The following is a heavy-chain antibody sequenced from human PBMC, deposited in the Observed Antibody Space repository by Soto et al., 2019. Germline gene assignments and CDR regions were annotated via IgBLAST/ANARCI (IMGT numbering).Heavy chain of an antibody. V-gene: IGHV5-51*01. CDR3: ARTAAAGKYYYGVDV. D-gene: IGHD6-13*01. CDR1: GFSFTTYW. CDR2: IYPGDSKT. Sequence: GESLKISCKGSGFSFTTYWIAWVRQMPGKGLEWMGIIYPGDSKTTYSPSFQGQVTISADKSISTAYLQWSSLKASDTAMYYCARTAAAGKYYYGVDVWGKGTTVTVSS. J-gene: IGHJ6*04.